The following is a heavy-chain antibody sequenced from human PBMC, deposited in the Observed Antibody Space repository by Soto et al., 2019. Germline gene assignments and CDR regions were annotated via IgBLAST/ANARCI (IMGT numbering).Heavy chain of an antibody. V-gene: IGHV1-69*13. J-gene: IGHJ5*02. CDR3: ACNWGNSLRNWLAP. CDR2: IIPVLATT. CDR1: AGTFPHYA. D-gene: IGHD7-27*01. Sequence: ASVKVSCKASAGTFPHYALTWVRQAPGQGLEWMGGIIPVLATTTYAQKFQGRVSISADESTNTASIELSSLTSEDTAVYYCACNWGNSLRNWLAPWGQGTLVTVS.